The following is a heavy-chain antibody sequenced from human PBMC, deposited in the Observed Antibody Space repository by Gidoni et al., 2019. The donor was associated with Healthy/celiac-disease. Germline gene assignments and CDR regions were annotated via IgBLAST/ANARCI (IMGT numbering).Heavy chain of an antibody. CDR2: IYHSGST. Sequence: QVQLQESGPGLVKPSETLSLTCTVSGYSISSGYYWGWIRQPPGKGLEWIGSIYHSGSTYYNPSLKSRVTISVDTSKNQFSLKLSSVTAADTAVYYCARVPAYYYDSSGYLAGPFDYWGQGTLVTVSS. CDR3: ARVPAYYYDSSGYLAGPFDY. D-gene: IGHD3-22*01. V-gene: IGHV4-38-2*02. CDR1: GYSISSGYY. J-gene: IGHJ4*02.